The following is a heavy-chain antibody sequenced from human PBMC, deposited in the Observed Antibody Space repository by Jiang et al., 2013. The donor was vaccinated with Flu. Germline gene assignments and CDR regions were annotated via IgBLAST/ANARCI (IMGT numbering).Heavy chain of an antibody. Sequence: GLVKPSETLSLTCTVSGGSISSYYWSWIRQPPGKGLEWIGYIYYSGSTNYNPSLKSRVTISVDTSKNQFSLKLSSVTAADTAVYYCAREMAAAGTYSNWFDPWGQGTLVTVSS. J-gene: IGHJ5*02. CDR2: IYYSGST. V-gene: IGHV4-59*01. CDR1: GGSISSYY. D-gene: IGHD6-13*01. CDR3: AREMAAAGTYSNWFDP.